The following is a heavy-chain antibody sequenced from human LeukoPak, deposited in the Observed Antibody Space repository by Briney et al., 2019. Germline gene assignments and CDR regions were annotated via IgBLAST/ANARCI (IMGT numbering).Heavy chain of an antibody. CDR3: ARDYGSGRVWFDP. J-gene: IGHJ5*02. Sequence: SGTLSLTCAVYGGSLSGYYWSWIRQPPGKGLEWIGEINHSGSTNYNPSLKSRVTISVDTSKNQFSLKLSSVTAADTAVYYCARDYGSGRVWFDPWGQGTLVTVSS. V-gene: IGHV4-34*01. D-gene: IGHD3-10*01. CDR1: GGSLSGYY. CDR2: INHSGST.